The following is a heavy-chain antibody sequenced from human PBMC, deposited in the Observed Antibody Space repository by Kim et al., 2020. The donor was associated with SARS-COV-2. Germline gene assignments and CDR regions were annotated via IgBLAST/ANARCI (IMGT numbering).Heavy chain of an antibody. CDR1: GSTSEAHG. J-gene: IGHJ6*02. Sequence: GGSLRLSCAVSGSTSEAHGMHWVRQVPGKGLEWVSGLILETDRVDYVASVKGRFTVSRDKVKNSLYLQMSSLRTEDTALYFCLKDLTPGGAEVWGQGTTVTVSS. D-gene: IGHD2-15*01. CDR2: LILETDRV. CDR3: LKDLTPGGAEV. V-gene: IGHV3-9*02.